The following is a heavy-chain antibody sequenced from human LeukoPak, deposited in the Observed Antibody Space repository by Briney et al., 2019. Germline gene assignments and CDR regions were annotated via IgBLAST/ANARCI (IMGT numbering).Heavy chain of an antibody. CDR3: ARAPRRDSSGYSDYADAFDI. CDR2: INPNSGGT. J-gene: IGHJ3*02. Sequence: ASVKVSCKASGYTFTGYYMHWVRQAPGQGLEWMGWINPNSGGTNYAQKFQGRVTMTRDTSISTAYMELSRLRSDDTAVYYCARAPRRDSSGYSDYADAFDIWGQGTMVTVSS. D-gene: IGHD3-22*01. CDR1: GYTFTGYY. V-gene: IGHV1-2*02.